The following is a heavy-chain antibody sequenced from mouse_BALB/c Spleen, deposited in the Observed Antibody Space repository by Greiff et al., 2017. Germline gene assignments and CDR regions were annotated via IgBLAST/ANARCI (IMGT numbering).Heavy chain of an antibody. CDR1: GYAFTNYL. V-gene: IGHV1-54*01. CDR2: INPGSGGT. Sequence: QVQLQQSGAELVRPGTSVKVSCKASGYAFTNYLIEWVKQRPGQGLEWIGVINPGSGGTNYNEKFKGKATLTADKSSSTAYMQLSSLTSDDSAVYFCARGAYGYDGCAYWGQGTLGTVSA. D-gene: IGHD2-2*01. J-gene: IGHJ3*01. CDR3: ARGAYGYDGCAY.